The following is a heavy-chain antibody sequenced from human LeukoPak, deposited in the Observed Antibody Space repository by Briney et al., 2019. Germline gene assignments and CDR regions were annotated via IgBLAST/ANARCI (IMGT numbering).Heavy chain of an antibody. CDR1: GFTVSTNY. J-gene: IGHJ3*02. D-gene: IGHD3-22*01. Sequence: GALRLSCAASGFTVSTNYMSWVRQAPGKGLEWVSIIYSAGTIYYADSVKGRFTISRDNAKNSLYLQMNSLRAEDTAVYYCASYLYYDSSGYYVGPGRLDAFDIWGQGTMVTVSS. CDR3: ASYLYYDSSGYYVGPGRLDAFDI. V-gene: IGHV3-53*01. CDR2: IYSAGTI.